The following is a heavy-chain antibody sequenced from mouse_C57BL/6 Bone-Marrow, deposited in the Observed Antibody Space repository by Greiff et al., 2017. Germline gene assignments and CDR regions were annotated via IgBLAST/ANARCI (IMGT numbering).Heavy chain of an antibody. J-gene: IGHJ1*03. CDR3: ARYGSSYPCWYYGG. D-gene: IGHD1-1*01. V-gene: IGHV1-69*01. Sequence: VQLQQPGAELVMPGASVKLSCKASGYTFTSYWMHWVKQRPGQGLEWIGEIDPSDSYTNYNQKFKGKSTLTVDKSSSTAYMQLSSLTSEDSAVSYCARYGSSYPCWYYGGWGTGTTVTVSS. CDR1: GYTFTSYW. CDR2: IDPSDSYT.